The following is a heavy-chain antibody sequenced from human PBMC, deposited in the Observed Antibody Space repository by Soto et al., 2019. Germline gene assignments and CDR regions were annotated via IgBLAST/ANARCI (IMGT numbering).Heavy chain of an antibody. D-gene: IGHD6-13*01. CDR3: ARVYSSSWSPFYY. J-gene: IGHJ4*02. CDR1: GGSISSSGYD. CDR2: IHYSGTT. Sequence: SETLSLTCIVSGGSISSSGYDWGWIRQPPGKGLEWIGSIHYSGTTYYNPSLKSRVTISVDTSKNQFSLKLNSVTAADTAVYYCARVYSSSWSPFYYWGQGTLVTVSS. V-gene: IGHV4-39*01.